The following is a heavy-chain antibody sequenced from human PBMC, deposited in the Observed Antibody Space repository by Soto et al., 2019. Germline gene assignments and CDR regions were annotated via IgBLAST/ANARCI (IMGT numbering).Heavy chain of an antibody. D-gene: IGHD6-6*01. CDR1: GGSFSGYY. CDR3: ASFRRGSSSSPSAYYFDY. V-gene: IGHV4-34*01. CDR2: INHSGST. J-gene: IGHJ4*02. Sequence: SETLSLTCAVYGGSFSGYYWSWIRQPPGKGLEWIGEINHSGSTNYNPSLKSRVTISVDTSKNQFSLKLSSVTAADTAVYYCASFRRGSSSSPSAYYFDYWGQGTLVTVSS.